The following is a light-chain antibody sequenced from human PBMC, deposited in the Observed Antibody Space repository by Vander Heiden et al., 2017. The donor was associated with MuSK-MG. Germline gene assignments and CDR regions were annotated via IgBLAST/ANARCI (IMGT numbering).Light chain of an antibody. CDR2: KAS. CDR1: QSISSW. V-gene: IGKV1-5*03. Sequence: DIQMTQSPSTLSASVGDRVTITCRASQSISSWLAWYQQKPGKAPKLLIYKASSLESGVPSRFSGSGSGTEFTLTISSLQPDDFATYYCQQYNRYSTWTFGQGTKVXIK. CDR3: QQYNRYSTWT. J-gene: IGKJ1*01.